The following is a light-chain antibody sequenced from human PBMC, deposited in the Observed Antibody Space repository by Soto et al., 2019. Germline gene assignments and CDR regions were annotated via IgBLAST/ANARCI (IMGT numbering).Light chain of an antibody. V-gene: IGKV1-9*01. Sequence: IQLTQSPSSLSASVGDRVTITCRASQGMSSYLAWHQQKPGKAPKFLIYAASTLQSGVQSRFSGSGSGTDFTLSISSLQPEDFATYHCKQRNSYPRTFGQGTKVEIK. J-gene: IGKJ1*01. CDR3: KQRNSYPRT. CDR2: AAS. CDR1: QGMSSY.